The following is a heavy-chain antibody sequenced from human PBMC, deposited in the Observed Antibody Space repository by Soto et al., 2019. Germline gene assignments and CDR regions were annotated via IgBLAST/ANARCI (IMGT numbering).Heavy chain of an antibody. Sequence: SETLSLTCTVSGGSISRYYWSWIRQPPGKGLEWSGYIYYSGSTNYNPSLNSRVTISVDTSKNQCSLKLTSVTAADTAVYYCTRTWSSTNDYWGRGTLVTVSS. CDR2: IYYSGST. D-gene: IGHD1-26*01. V-gene: IGHV4-59*12. CDR1: GGSISRYY. J-gene: IGHJ4*02. CDR3: TRTWSSTNDY.